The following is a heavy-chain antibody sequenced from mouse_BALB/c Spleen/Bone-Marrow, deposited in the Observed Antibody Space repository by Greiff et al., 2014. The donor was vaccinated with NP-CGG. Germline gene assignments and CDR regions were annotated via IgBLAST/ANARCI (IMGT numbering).Heavy chain of an antibody. D-gene: IGHD1-1*01. V-gene: IGHV14-4*02. CDR3: NAITSVVASRYFDY. J-gene: IGHJ2*01. Sequence: EVKLVESGAELVRSGASVRLSCTASGFNIKDYYMHWVKQRPEQGLEWIGWIDPENGDTEYAPKFQGKATMTADTSSNTAYLQLSSLTSEDTAVYYCNAITSVVASRYFDYWGQGTTLTVSS. CDR1: GFNIKDYY. CDR2: IDPENGDT.